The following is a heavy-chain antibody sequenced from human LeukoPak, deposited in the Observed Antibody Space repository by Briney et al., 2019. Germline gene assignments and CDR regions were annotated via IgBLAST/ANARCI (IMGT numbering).Heavy chain of an antibody. Sequence: GGSLRLSCAASGFIFSTYWMSWVRHAPGKGLEWVATIRQDGSEKHYVDSVKGRFPISRDNAKNSLYLQMNSLTVEDTAVYYFVRGCGRASCPYFFDSWGRGTLVSVS. CDR3: VRGCGRASCPYFFDS. CDR2: IRQDGSEK. J-gene: IGHJ4*02. CDR1: GFIFSTYW. D-gene: IGHD2-2*01. V-gene: IGHV3-7*01.